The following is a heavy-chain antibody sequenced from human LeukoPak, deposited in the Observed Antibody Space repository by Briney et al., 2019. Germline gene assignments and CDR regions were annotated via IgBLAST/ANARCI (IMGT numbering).Heavy chain of an antibody. CDR2: IWYDGSNN. CDR1: GFTFSSNG. V-gene: IGHV3-33*01. CDR3: ARDRDYDYLDY. J-gene: IGHJ4*02. Sequence: GGSLRLSCAASGFTFSSNGMHWARQAPGKGLEWVAVIWYDGSNNYYADSVKGRFTISRDNSKNTLYLQMNILRAEDTAVYYCARDRDYDYLDYWGQGTLVTVSS. D-gene: IGHD5-12*01.